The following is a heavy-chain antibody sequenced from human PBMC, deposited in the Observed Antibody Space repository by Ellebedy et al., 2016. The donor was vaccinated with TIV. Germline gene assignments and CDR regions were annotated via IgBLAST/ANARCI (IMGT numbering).Heavy chain of an antibody. J-gene: IGHJ4*02. CDR3: ARDLGIAVAGYYY. D-gene: IGHD6-19*01. CDR1: GFTFSRYS. V-gene: IGHV3-21*01. CDR2: ISSSSSYI. Sequence: GESLKISCAASGFTFSRYSMNWVRPAPGKGLEWVSSISSSSSYIYYADTVKGRFTISRDNAKNSLYLQMNSLRAEDTAVYYCARDLGIAVAGYYYWGQGTLVTVSS.